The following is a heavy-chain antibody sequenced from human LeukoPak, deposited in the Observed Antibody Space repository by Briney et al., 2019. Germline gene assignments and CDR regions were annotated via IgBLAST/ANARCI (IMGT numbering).Heavy chain of an antibody. Sequence: ASVTVSCKASGYTFTSYGISWVRQAPGQGLEWMGWISAYNGNTNYAQKLQGRVTMTTDTSTSTVYMELSSLRSEDTAVYYCAREGSSSSRLDYWGQGTLVTVSS. V-gene: IGHV1-18*01. CDR3: AREGSSSSRLDY. D-gene: IGHD6-6*01. CDR2: ISAYNGNT. CDR1: GYTFTSYG. J-gene: IGHJ4*02.